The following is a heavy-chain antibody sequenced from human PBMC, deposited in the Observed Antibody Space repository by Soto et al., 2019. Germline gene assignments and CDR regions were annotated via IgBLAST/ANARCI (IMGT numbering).Heavy chain of an antibody. D-gene: IGHD6-19*01. CDR3: ARRRYSIGWSTNWFDP. J-gene: IGHJ5*02. V-gene: IGHV4-39*01. CDR2: ISYSGST. Sequence: SXTLSLTCTVSGGSISSSNYYWGWIRQPPEKGLEWIGSISYSGSTYYNPSLKSRVIMSVDTSKNQFSLKLTSVTAADTAVYYCARRRYSIGWSTNWFDPWGQGTLVTVSS. CDR1: GGSISSSNYY.